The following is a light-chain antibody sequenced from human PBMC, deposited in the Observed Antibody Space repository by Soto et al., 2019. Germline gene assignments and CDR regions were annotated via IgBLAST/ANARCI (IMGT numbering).Light chain of an antibody. CDR2: GNS. CDR3: QSYDSSLSAYV. CDR1: SSNIGAGYD. V-gene: IGLV1-40*01. J-gene: IGLJ1*01. Sequence: SSLTQPPSVYRAPGQRVTISCNGSSSNIGAGYDVHWYQQLPGTAPKLLIYGNSNRPSGVPDRFSGSKSGTSASLAITGLQAEDEADYYCQSYDSSLSAYVFGTGTKVTVL.